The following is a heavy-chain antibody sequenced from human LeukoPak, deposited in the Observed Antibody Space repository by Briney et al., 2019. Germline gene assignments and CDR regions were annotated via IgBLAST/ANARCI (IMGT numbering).Heavy chain of an antibody. D-gene: IGHD3-3*01. J-gene: IGHJ3*02. CDR3: AREGVLTIGAFDI. CDR2: IYYSGST. Sequence: SETLSLTCTVSGGSISSTTHYWGWIRQPPGKGLEWIGYIYYSGSTYYNPSLKSRVTISVDTSKNQFSLKLSSVTAADTAVCYCAREGVLTIGAFDIWGQGTMVTVSS. V-gene: IGHV4-31*03. CDR1: GGSISSTTHY.